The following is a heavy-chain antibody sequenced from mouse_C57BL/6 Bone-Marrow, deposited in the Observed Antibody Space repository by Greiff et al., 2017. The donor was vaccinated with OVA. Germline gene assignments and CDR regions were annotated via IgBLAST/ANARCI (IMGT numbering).Heavy chain of an antibody. CDR3: ARYGDYDGNYFDY. Sequence: VQLQQPGAELVMPGASVKLSCKASGYTFTSYWMHWVKQRPGQGLEWIGEIDPSDSYTNYNQKFKGKSTLTVDKSSSTAYMQLSSLTSEDSAVYYCARYGDYDGNYFDYWGQGTTLTVSS. D-gene: IGHD2-4*01. CDR2: IDPSDSYT. J-gene: IGHJ2*01. V-gene: IGHV1-69*01. CDR1: GYTFTSYW.